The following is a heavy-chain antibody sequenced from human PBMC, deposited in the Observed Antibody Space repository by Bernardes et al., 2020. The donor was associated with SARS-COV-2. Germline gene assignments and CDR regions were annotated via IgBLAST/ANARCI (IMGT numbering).Heavy chain of an antibody. V-gene: IGHV1-24*01. D-gene: IGHD3-3*01. J-gene: IGHJ3*01. CDR3: AILVRGGAFDA. CDR1: GSTLSFFS. CDR2: YNPADGET. Sequence: ASVKVSCKVSGSTLSFFSIHWVGQPPGKGLEWIGGYNPADGETMFAQNLQGRATMSEDTSTDTAYMELTSLKSEDTATYYCAILVRGGAFDAWGQGTKVTVSS.